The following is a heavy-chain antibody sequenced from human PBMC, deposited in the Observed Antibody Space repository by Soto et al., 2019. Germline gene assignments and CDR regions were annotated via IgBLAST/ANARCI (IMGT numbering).Heavy chain of an antibody. V-gene: IGHV3-23*01. Sequence: EVQLLASGGGLVQTGGSLRLSCAASGLTFRSYAMSWVRQAPGKGLEWVSGINGFGDRTNYADSLKGRFAISRDNSKNTLYLQMNSLRVENTTIYYCANVDWNYWKDPWGQGTTVTVPS. CDR1: GLTFRSYA. D-gene: IGHD1-1*01. CDR2: INGFGDRT. CDR3: ANVDWNYWKDP. J-gene: IGHJ6*02.